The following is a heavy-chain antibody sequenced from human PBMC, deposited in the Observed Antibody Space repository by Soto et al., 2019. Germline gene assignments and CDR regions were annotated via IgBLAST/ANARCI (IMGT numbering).Heavy chain of an antibody. V-gene: IGHV4-31*03. CDR1: GGSISSGGYY. CDR3: ARDYTADWYFDL. Sequence: QVQLQESGPGLVKPSQTLSLTCTVSGGSISSGGYYWSWIRQHPGKGLEWIGYIYYSGSTYYNQPLKSRVNISVDTAKNQFSTKLSSVTAADTAVYYCARDYTADWYFDLWGRGTLVTVSS. D-gene: IGHD2-2*02. J-gene: IGHJ2*01. CDR2: IYYSGST.